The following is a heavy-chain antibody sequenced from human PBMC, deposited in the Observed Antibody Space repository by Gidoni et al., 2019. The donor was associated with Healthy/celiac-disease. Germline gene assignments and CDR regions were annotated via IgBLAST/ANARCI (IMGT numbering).Heavy chain of an antibody. CDR2: ISGSGGST. D-gene: IGHD6-25*01. J-gene: IGHJ4*02. CDR3: AREWQRAYYFDY. CDR1: GFTFSSYA. Sequence: EVQLLESEGGLVQPGGSLRLSCAASGFTFSSYAMSWVRQAPGKGLEWVSAISGSGGSTYYADSVKGRFTISRDNSKNTLYLQMNSLRAEDTAVYYCAREWQRAYYFDYWGQGTLVTVSS. V-gene: IGHV3-23*01.